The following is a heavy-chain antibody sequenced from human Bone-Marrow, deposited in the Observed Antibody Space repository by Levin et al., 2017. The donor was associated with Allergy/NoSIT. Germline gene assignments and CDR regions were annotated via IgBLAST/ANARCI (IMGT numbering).Heavy chain of an antibody. V-gene: IGHV3-33*01. CDR3: GRGQQWMDY. CDR1: GFMFSDSG. CDR2: IWFDGRRT. J-gene: IGHJ4*02. Sequence: LSLTCATSGFMFSDSGMHWVRQAPGKGLEWVAGIWFDGRRTFYADSVKGRFTVSRDNSRKMFHVEMNSLRAEDTAVYYCGRGQQWMDYWGQGTLVTVSS. D-gene: IGHD6-19*01.